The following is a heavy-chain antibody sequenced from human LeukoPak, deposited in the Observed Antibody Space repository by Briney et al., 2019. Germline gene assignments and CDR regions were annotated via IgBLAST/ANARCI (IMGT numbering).Heavy chain of an antibody. Sequence: SEALSLTCAVYGGSFSGSYWSWIRPPPGKGLEWIGEINHSGSTNYNPSLKSRVTIPVDTSKNQFSLKLSSVTAADTAVYYCARLDARPDRYCSGGSCYSDYWGQGTLVTVSS. CDR3: ARLDARPDRYCSGGSCYSDY. CDR2: INHSGST. J-gene: IGHJ4*02. CDR1: GGSFSGSY. V-gene: IGHV4-34*01. D-gene: IGHD2-15*01.